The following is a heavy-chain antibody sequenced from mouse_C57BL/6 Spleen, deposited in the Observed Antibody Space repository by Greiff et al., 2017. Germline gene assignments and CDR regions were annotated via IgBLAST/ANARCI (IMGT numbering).Heavy chain of an antibody. Sequence: EVKLMESGGGLVQPGGSLRLSCAASGFTFTDYYMSWVRQPPGKALEWLGFISNKANGYTTEYSASVKGRFTISRDNSQSILYLQMNALRSEDRATYYCARYNDYYVGYYFDYWGQGTTLTVSS. CDR2: ISNKANGYTT. CDR1: GFTFTDYY. D-gene: IGHD1-1*01. J-gene: IGHJ2*01. CDR3: ARYNDYYVGYYFDY. V-gene: IGHV7-3*01.